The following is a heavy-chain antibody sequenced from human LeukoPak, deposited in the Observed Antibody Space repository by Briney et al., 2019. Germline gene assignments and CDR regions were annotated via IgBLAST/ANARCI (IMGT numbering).Heavy chain of an antibody. CDR2: IYSSGTT. V-gene: IGHV4-4*09. Sequence: PSETLSLTCTVSGGSLSGYYWSWIRQTPGKGLEWIGYIYSSGTTNYNRSLPSRVIISLDTPKNQFSLSVTSVTAADTAMYFCARRISSWNVYIDKWGQGIQVTVSS. D-gene: IGHD1-1*01. CDR3: ARRISSWNVYIDK. J-gene: IGHJ4*02. CDR1: GGSLSGYY.